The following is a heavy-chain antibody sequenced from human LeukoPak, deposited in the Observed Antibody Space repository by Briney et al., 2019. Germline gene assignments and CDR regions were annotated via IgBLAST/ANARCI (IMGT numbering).Heavy chain of an antibody. V-gene: IGHV1-3*01. CDR1: GYTFTSYA. CDR2: INPGSGNT. CDR3: ARVFRDLHAFHS. Sequence: ASVKVSCKASGYTFTSYAMHWVRQAPGQGLEWMGWINPGSGNTKYPQKFQGRVTITRDTSASTAYMEVSSLRSEDTAVCWCARVFRDLHAFHSWGQATKVTVRS. J-gene: IGHJ3*02. D-gene: IGHD3-3*01.